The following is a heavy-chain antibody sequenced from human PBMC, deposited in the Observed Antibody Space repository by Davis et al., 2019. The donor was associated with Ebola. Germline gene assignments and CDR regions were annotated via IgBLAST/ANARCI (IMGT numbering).Heavy chain of an antibody. CDR1: GFTFSSYA. CDR2: ISYDGSNK. CDR3: ARDETYYGIFGYYYYYYYMDV. V-gene: IGHV3-30-3*01. D-gene: IGHD3-3*01. J-gene: IGHJ6*03. Sequence: PGGSLRLSCAASGFTFSSYAMHWVRQAPGKGLEWVAVISYDGSNKYYADSVKGRFTISRDNSKNTLYLQMNSLRAEDTAVYYCARDETYYGIFGYYYYYYYMDVWGKGTTVTVSS.